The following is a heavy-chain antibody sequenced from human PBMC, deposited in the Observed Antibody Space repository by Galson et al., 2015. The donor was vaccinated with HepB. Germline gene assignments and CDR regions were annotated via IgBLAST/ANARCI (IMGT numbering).Heavy chain of an antibody. V-gene: IGHV3-30*18. CDR1: GFTFSSYG. J-gene: IGHJ4*02. CDR3: AKLWDPDDYGDYFDY. D-gene: IGHD4-17*01. Sequence: SLRLSCAASGFTFSSYGMHWVRQAPGKGLEWVAVISYDGSNKYYADSVKGRFTISRDNSKNTLYLQMNSLRAEDTAVYYCAKLWDPDDYGDYFDYWGQGTLVTVSS. CDR2: ISYDGSNK.